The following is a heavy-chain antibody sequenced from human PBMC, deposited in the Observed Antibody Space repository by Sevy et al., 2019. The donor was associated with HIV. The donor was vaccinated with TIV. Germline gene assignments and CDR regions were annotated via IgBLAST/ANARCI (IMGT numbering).Heavy chain of an antibody. CDR3: ARMVQLWPEVGFDY. CDR1: GFTFSSYA. J-gene: IGHJ4*02. Sequence: GGSLRLSCAASGFTFSSYAMHWVRQAPGKGLEWVAVISYDGSNKYYADSVKGRFTISRDNSKNTLYLQMNSLRAEDTAVYYCARMVQLWPEVGFDYWGQGTLVTVSS. CDR2: ISYDGSNK. D-gene: IGHD5-18*01. V-gene: IGHV3-30-3*01.